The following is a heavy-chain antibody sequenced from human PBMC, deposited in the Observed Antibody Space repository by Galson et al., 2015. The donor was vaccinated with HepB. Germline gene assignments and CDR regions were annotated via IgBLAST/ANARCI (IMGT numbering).Heavy chain of an antibody. CDR3: ARRAATGTGWFDP. J-gene: IGHJ5*02. D-gene: IGHD6-13*01. Sequence: ETLSLTCPVSGGSISSSGYYWGWIRQPPGKGLEFIGSISYSGSTYYNPSLKSRVTISVDTSKNQFSLKLSSVTAADTAVYYCARRAATGTGWFDPWGQGTLVTVSS. CDR1: GGSISSSGYY. V-gene: IGHV4-39*01. CDR2: ISYSGST.